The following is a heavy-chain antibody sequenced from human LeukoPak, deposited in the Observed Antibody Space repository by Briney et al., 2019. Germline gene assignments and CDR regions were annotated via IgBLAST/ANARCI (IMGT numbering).Heavy chain of an antibody. J-gene: IGHJ3*02. CDR3: ALDSRGWSVDSFDI. D-gene: IGHD6-19*01. V-gene: IGHV4-59*01. CDR1: GASISFYY. Sequence: PSETLSLTCAASGASISFYYWSWIRQAPGKGLEWISHIYYSGTTNYNTSLMSRVTISIHTSKNHFSLNMNSVTAAHTAVSYCALDSRGWSVDSFDIWGEGTMVTVSS. CDR2: IYYSGTT.